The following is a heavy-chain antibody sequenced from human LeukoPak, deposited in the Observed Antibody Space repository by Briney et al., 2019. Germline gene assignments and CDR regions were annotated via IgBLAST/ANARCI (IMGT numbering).Heavy chain of an antibody. J-gene: IGHJ4*02. D-gene: IGHD5-12*01. CDR3: ARDRGPYSGYDSYYFDY. CDR2: IYYSGST. V-gene: IGHV4-31*03. CDR1: GGSISSGGYY. Sequence: SETLSLTCTVSGGSISSGGYYWSWIRQHLGKGLEWIGYIYYSGSTYYNPSLKSRVTISVDTSKNQFSLKLSSVTAADTAVYYCARDRGPYSGYDSYYFDYWGQGTLVTVSS.